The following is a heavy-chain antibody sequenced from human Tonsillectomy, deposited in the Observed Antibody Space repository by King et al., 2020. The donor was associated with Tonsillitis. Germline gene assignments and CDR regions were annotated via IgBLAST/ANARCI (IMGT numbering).Heavy chain of an antibody. CDR1: GFTFSDYY. V-gene: IGHV3-11*05. D-gene: IGHD2/OR15-2a*01. Sequence: VQLVESGGGLVKPGGSLRLSCAASGFTFSDYYMRLIRQAPGKGLEWVAYIRSSSSYTNYADSVKGLLTISKEKAKNSLYLQMNSLRAEVTAVYYCARAGTTSYYYYMDVWGKGTTVTVSS. CDR3: ARAGTTSYYYYMDV. CDR2: IRSSSSYT. J-gene: IGHJ6*03.